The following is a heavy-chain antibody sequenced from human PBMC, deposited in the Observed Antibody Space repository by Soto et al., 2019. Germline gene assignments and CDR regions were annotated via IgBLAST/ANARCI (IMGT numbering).Heavy chain of an antibody. Sequence: QVQLQESGPGLVKPSQTLSLTCTVSGGSISSGGYYWSWIRQHPGKGLEWIGYIYYSGSTYYNPSLKSRVTISGDTSKNQFSLKLSSVTAADTAVYYCARGFMGVRGVIINNWFDPWGQGTLVTVSS. CDR3: ARGFMGVRGVIINNWFDP. J-gene: IGHJ5*02. CDR2: IYYSGST. V-gene: IGHV4-31*03. D-gene: IGHD3-10*01. CDR1: GGSISSGGYY.